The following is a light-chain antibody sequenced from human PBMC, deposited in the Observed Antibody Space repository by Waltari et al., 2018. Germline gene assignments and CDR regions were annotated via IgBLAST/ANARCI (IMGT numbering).Light chain of an antibody. Sequence: TCLASQSINRWLAWYQQRPGQAPKLLFSESSTLASGVPSRFSGSGSGTDFTLTINGLQPDDFATYYCQQYISYPWSFGLGTKVEIK. V-gene: IGKV1-5*03. CDR2: ESS. CDR3: QQYISYPWS. CDR1: QSINRW. J-gene: IGKJ4*01.